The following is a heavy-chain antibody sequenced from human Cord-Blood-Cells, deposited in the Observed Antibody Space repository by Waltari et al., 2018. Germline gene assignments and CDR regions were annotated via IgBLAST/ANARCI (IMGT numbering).Heavy chain of an antibody. CDR2: INPNSGGT. CDR3: ARAQYSGSYYYAFDI. Sequence: QVQLVQSGAEVKKPGASVKVSCKASGYTFTGYYMHWVRQAPGQGLEWMGWINPNSGGTNYAQKFQGWVTMTRDTSISPAYMELSRLRSDDTAVYYCARAQYSGSYYYAFDIWGQGTMVTVSS. J-gene: IGHJ3*02. V-gene: IGHV1-2*04. D-gene: IGHD1-26*01. CDR1: GYTFTGYY.